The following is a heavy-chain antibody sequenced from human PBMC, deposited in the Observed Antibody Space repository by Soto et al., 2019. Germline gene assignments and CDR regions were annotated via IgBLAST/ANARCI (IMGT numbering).Heavy chain of an antibody. CDR3: DKRGTNSDCGFGY. V-gene: IGHV5-51*01. Sequence: PGESLKISCKGSGYSFTSYWIGWVRQMPGKGLEWMGIIYPGDSDTRYSPSFQGQVTISADKSITTAYLQWSSLKASDTAMYYCDKRGTNSDCGFGYWGQGTLVTVSS. CDR1: GYSFTSYW. D-gene: IGHD2-21*01. CDR2: IYPGDSDT. J-gene: IGHJ4*02.